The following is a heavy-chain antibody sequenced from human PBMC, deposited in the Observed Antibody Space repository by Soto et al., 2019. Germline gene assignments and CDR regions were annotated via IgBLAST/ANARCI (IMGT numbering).Heavy chain of an antibody. CDR2: INPSGGST. CDR3: ARGALGYYYGSGSLNWFDP. Sequence: ASVKVSCKASGYTFTSYYMHWVRQAPGQGLEWMGIINPSGGSTSYAQKFQGRVTMTRDTSTSTVYMELSSLRSEDTAVYYCARGALGYYYGSGSLNWFDPWGQGTLVTVSS. D-gene: IGHD3-10*01. CDR1: GYTFTSYY. J-gene: IGHJ5*02. V-gene: IGHV1-46*03.